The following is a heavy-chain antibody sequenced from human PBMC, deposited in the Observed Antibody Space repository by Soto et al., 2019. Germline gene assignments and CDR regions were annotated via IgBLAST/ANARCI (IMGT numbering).Heavy chain of an antibody. Sequence: PGGSLRLSCAVSGFTFSDYEMNWVRQAPGKGLEWVSYISHSGSVINYADSVKGRFTISRDNANDSLYLQMNGLRAEDTAVYYCARDRGYNNSSFYYYAMDAWGQGTTVTVSS. V-gene: IGHV3-48*03. J-gene: IGHJ6*02. CDR2: ISHSGSVI. CDR1: GFTFSDYE. CDR3: ARDRGYNNSSFYYYAMDA. D-gene: IGHD4-4*01.